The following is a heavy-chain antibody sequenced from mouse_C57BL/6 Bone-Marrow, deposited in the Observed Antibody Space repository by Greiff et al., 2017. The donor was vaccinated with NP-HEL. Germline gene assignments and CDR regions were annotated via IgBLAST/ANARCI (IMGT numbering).Heavy chain of an antibody. V-gene: IGHV5-16*01. Sequence: EVKLVESEGGLVQPGRSMKLSCTASGFTFSDYYMAWVRQVPEKGLEWVANINYDGSSTYYLDSLKSRFIISRDNAKNILYLQMSSLKSEDTATYYCARERGSYYFDYWGQGTTLTVSS. CDR3: ARERGSYYFDY. J-gene: IGHJ2*01. CDR1: GFTFSDYY. CDR2: INYDGSST.